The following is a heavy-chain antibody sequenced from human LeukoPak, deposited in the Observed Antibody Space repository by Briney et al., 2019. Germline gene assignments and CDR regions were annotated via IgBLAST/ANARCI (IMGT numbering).Heavy chain of an antibody. CDR2: IYPGVSDT. D-gene: IGHD3-10*01. CDR3: ARRSGFGELQFDY. CDR1: GYNFINYW. J-gene: IGHJ4*02. Sequence: GESLKIFCKGSGYNFINYWIGWVRQMPGKGLEWMGIIYPGVSDTRYSPSFRGQVTISADKSISTAYLQWSSLKASDTAMYYCARRSGFGELQFDYWGQGTLVTVSS. V-gene: IGHV5-51*01.